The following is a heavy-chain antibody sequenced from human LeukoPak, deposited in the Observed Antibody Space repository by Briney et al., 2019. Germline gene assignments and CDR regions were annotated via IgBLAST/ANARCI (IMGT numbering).Heavy chain of an antibody. Sequence: PSETLSLSCTVSGGSISSSSYYWGWIRQPPGKGLEWIGSIYYSGSTYYNPSLKSRVTISVDTSKNQFSLKLTSVTPADTAFYYCATDHSMADTAWWFDPWGQGTLVTVSS. D-gene: IGHD5-24*01. CDR1: GGSISSSSYY. J-gene: IGHJ5*02. V-gene: IGHV4-39*07. CDR3: ATDHSMADTAWWFDP. CDR2: IYYSGST.